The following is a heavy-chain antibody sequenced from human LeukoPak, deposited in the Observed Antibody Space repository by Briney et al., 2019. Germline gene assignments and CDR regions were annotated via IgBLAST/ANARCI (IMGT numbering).Heavy chain of an antibody. V-gene: IGHV3-33*01. CDR3: ARPGDGYNPYFDY. D-gene: IGHD5-24*01. CDR2: IWYDGSNK. Sequence: GRSLRLSCAASGFTFSNYAMYWVRQAPGKGLEWVAIIWYDGSNKYYADSVKGRFTISRDNAKNSLYLQMNSLRDEDTAAYYCARPGDGYNPYFDYWGQGTLVTVSS. CDR1: GFTFSNYA. J-gene: IGHJ4*02.